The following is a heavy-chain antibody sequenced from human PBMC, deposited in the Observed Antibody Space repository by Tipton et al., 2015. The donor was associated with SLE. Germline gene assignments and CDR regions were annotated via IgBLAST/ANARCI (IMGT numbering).Heavy chain of an antibody. CDR1: GASISSYY. Sequence: TLSLTCTVSGASISSYYWSWLRQPPGKGLEWIGYLYYSGSTIHNPSLKSRVTMSVDTSKNQFTLKLNSVTTADTAVSYCARCGGGDSSGPDYWGQGPLVTVSA. V-gene: IGHV4-59*01. CDR2: LYYSGST. J-gene: IGHJ4*02. CDR3: ARCGGGDSSGPDY. D-gene: IGHD6-6*01.